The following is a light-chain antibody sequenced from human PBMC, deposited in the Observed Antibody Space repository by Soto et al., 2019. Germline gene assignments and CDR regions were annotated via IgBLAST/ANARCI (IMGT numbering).Light chain of an antibody. CDR1: SSDVGGYNY. Sequence: QSVLTLPASVSGSPGQSITISCTGTSSDVGGYNYVSWYQQYPGKAPQLMIYEVSNRPSGVSNRFSGSKSANTASLTISGLQSEDEADYYCSSYTTTRTWVFGGGTQLTVL. CDR2: EVS. V-gene: IGLV2-14*01. J-gene: IGLJ3*02. CDR3: SSYTTTRTWV.